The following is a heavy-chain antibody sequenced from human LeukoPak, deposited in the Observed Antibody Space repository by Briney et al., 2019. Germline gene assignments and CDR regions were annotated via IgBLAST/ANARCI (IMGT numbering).Heavy chain of an antibody. J-gene: IGHJ4*02. V-gene: IGHV3-48*03. Sequence: GGSLRLSCAASGFTFSSYEMNWVRQAPGKGLEWVSYISSSGSTIYYADSVKGRFTISRDNAKTSLYLQMNSLRAEDTAVYYCAKNNEYYYDSSGYYFDYWGQGTLVTVSS. D-gene: IGHD3-22*01. CDR1: GFTFSSYE. CDR2: ISSSGSTI. CDR3: AKNNEYYYDSSGYYFDY.